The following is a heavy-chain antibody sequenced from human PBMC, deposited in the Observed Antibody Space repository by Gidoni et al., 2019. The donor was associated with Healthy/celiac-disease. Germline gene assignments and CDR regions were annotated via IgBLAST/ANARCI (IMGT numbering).Heavy chain of an antibody. CDR3: ARDLYAAWELLGGYFDY. J-gene: IGHJ4*02. Sequence: QVQLVQSGAEVKKPGASVKVSCKASGYTFTGYYMHWVRQDPGQGLEWMGRINPNSGGTNYAQKFQGRVTMTRDTSISTAYMELSRLRSDDTAVYYCARDLYAAWELLGGYFDYWGQGTLVTVSS. CDR1: GYTFTGYY. CDR2: INPNSGGT. D-gene: IGHD1-26*01. V-gene: IGHV1-2*06.